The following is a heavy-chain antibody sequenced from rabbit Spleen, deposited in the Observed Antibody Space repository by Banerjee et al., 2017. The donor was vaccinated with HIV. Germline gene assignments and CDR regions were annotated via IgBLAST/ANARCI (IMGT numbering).Heavy chain of an antibody. J-gene: IGHJ4*01. D-gene: IGHD6-1*01. Sequence: QSLEESGGRLVTPGTPLTVTCTASGLSLNADIVTWVRQAPGKGLEWIGTVSVIGRTYYASWAKGRFTISKASSTTVDLKVASVTTEDTATYFCARGHADDGVATFDLWGPGTLVTVS. CDR2: VSVIGRT. CDR1: GLSLNADI. V-gene: IGHV1S69*01. CDR3: ARGHADDGVATFDL.